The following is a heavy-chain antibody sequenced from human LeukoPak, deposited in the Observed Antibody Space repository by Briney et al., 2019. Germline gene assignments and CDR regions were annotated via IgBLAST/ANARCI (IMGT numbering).Heavy chain of an antibody. CDR1: GYSSTSYW. Sequence: GESLKISCKGSGYSSTSYWIAWVRQMPGKGLEWMGIIYLSDSDARYSPSFQGQVTLSADKSISTAYLQWSNLKGSDTAIYYCARSGGSGWDEGFDYWGQGTLVTVSS. CDR2: IYLSDSDA. J-gene: IGHJ4*02. CDR3: ARSGGSGWDEGFDY. V-gene: IGHV5-51*01. D-gene: IGHD6-19*01.